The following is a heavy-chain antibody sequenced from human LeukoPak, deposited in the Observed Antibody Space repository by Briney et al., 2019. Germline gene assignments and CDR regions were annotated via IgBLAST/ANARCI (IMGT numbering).Heavy chain of an antibody. Sequence: PSETLSLTCAVYGGSFSGYYWSWIRQPPGKGLEWIGEINHSGSTNYNPSLKSRVTISVDTSKNQFSLKLSSVTAADTAVYYCARGGRLLWFFDYWGQGTLVTVSS. CDR3: ARGGRLLWFFDY. D-gene: IGHD3-10*01. V-gene: IGHV4-34*01. CDR1: GGSFSGYY. J-gene: IGHJ4*02. CDR2: INHSGST.